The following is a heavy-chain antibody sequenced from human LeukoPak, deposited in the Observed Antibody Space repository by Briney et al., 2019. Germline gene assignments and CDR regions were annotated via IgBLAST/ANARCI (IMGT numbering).Heavy chain of an antibody. Sequence: GASVKVSCKASGYTFTSYDINWVRQATGQGLEWMGWMNPNSGNTGYAQKFQGRVTMTRNTSISTAYMELSSLRSDDTAVYYCGRNDYATDYFDYWGQGTLVTVSS. CDR2: MNPNSGNT. CDR3: GRNDYATDYFDY. D-gene: IGHD1-1*01. J-gene: IGHJ4*02. CDR1: GYTFTSYD. V-gene: IGHV1-8*01.